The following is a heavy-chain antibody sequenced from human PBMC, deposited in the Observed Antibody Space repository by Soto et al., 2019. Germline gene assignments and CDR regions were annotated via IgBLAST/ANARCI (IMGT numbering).Heavy chain of an antibody. CDR2: ISGNGGST. D-gene: IGHD2-15*01. J-gene: IGHJ4*02. V-gene: IGHV3-23*01. CDR1: GFTFSTYA. CDR3: AKDFVGSYADYFGY. Sequence: EVQLLESGGGLVQPGGSLRLSCAASGFTFSTYAMSWVRLAPGKGMEWVACISGNGGSTYYADSVKGRFTISRDNFEDTLYLQMNSLRAEDAAVYYCAKDFVGSYADYFGYWGQGTLVTVSS.